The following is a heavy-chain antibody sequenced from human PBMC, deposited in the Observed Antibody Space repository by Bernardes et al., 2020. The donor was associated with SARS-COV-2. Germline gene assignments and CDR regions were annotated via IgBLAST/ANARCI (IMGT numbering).Heavy chain of an antibody. Sequence: GGSLRVWCASSGFTFANYAMTWVQKAPGKGLEWVGVIRSKPYGGTTEYAASVKGRFLISRDDSKSIIYLQMNSLKTEDTAVYFCAGSFYAFYLDYWGQGTTVTVSS. V-gene: IGHV3-49*04. CDR3: AGSFYAFYLDY. CDR1: GFTFANYA. CDR2: IRSKPYGGTT. D-gene: IGHD3-10*01. J-gene: IGHJ4*01.